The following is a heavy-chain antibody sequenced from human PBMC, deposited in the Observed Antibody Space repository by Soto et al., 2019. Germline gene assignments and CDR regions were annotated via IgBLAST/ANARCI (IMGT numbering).Heavy chain of an antibody. CDR1: GYTFTDFY. V-gene: IGHV1-2*02. J-gene: IGHJ5*02. Sequence: ASVQVSCKASGYTFTDFYIHWVRQAPAQGLEWMGWINPISGGTKSAQKFQGRITMTRYTSITTAYMELTSLKSDDTAGYYCARASKVYASWFDPWGQGTLVTVSS. CDR3: ARASKVYASWFDP. D-gene: IGHD2-2*01. CDR2: INPISGGT.